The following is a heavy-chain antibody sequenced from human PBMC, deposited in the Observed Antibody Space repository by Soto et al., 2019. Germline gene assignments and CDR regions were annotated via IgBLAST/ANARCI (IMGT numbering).Heavy chain of an antibody. V-gene: IGHV4-59*01. CDR1: GGSISSYY. Sequence: PSETLSLTCTVSGGSISSYYWSWIRQPPGKGLEWSGYIYYSGSTNYNPSLKSRVTISVDTSKNQFSLKLSSVTAADTAVYYCARDAAAEPVKGYYYYYYGMDVWGQGTTVTVSS. CDR2: IYYSGST. D-gene: IGHD6-13*01. CDR3: ARDAAAEPVKGYYYYYYGMDV. J-gene: IGHJ6*02.